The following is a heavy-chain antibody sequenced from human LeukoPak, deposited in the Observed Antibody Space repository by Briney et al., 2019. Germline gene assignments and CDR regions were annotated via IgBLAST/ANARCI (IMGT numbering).Heavy chain of an antibody. D-gene: IGHD5-18*01. CDR2: ISYDGSNK. CDR1: GFTFSSYA. V-gene: IGHV3-30-3*01. CDR3: ARDPGYSYGNPCDY. Sequence: GGSLRLSCAASGFTFSSYAMHWVRQAPGKGLEWVAVISYDGSNKYYADSVKGRFTISRDNSKNTLYLQMNSLRAEDTAFYYCARDPGYSYGNPCDYWGQGTLVTVSS. J-gene: IGHJ4*02.